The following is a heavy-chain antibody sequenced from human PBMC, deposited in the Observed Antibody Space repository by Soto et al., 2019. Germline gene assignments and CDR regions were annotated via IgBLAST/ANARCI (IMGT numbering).Heavy chain of an antibody. D-gene: IGHD2-15*01. Sequence: QITLKESGPTLVKPTQTLTLTCTFSGFSLSTSGVGVGWIRQPPGKALEWLALIYWDDDKRYSPSLKSRLTITKDTSKNQVVLTMTTMDPVDTATYYCAHRHVVAASFDYWGQGTLVTVSS. CDR1: GFSLSTSGVG. CDR3: AHRHVVAASFDY. CDR2: IYWDDDK. J-gene: IGHJ4*02. V-gene: IGHV2-5*02.